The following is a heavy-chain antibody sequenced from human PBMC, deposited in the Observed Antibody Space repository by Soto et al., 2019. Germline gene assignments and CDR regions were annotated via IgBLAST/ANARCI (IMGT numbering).Heavy chain of an antibody. CDR2: IYYSGSN. D-gene: IGHD3-10*01. Sequence: SKPLSLTLTVSDGSVTTYQWSWIAQRPGKGLEWVGYIYYSGSNKYNPSLKSRITISIDRSKNQFSLKVNSETAADTAVYYCATKNSVSEGGFDAWGQGALVTVSS. CDR3: ATKNSVSEGGFDA. J-gene: IGHJ5*01. V-gene: IGHV4-59*02. CDR1: DGSVTTYQ.